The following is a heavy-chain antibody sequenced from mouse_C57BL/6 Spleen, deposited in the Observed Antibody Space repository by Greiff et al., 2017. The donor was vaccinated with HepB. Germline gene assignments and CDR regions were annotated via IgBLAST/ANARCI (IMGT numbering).Heavy chain of an antibody. CDR1: GYAFSSSW. Sequence: VQLQQSGPELVKPGASVKISCKASGYAFSSSWMNWVKQRPGKGLEWIGRIYPGDGDTNYNGKFKGKATLTADKSSSTAYMQLSSLTSEDSAVYFCARGGAYFDYWGQGTTLTVSS. V-gene: IGHV1-82*01. J-gene: IGHJ2*01. CDR3: ARGGAYFDY. CDR2: IYPGDGDT.